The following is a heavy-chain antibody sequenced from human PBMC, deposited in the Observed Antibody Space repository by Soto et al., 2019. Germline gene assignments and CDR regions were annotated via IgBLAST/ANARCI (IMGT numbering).Heavy chain of an antibody. V-gene: IGHV1-69*06. CDR1: GGTFSSYA. J-gene: IGHJ4*02. D-gene: IGHD5-18*01. CDR2: IIPIFGTA. CDR3: ARAGPVDTAMPFDY. Sequence: ASGKVSCKASGGTFSSYALSWVRQAPGQGLEWRGGIIPIFGTANYAQKFQGRVTITPDKSTSTAYMELSSLRSEDTAVYYCARAGPVDTAMPFDYWGQGTLVTVSS.